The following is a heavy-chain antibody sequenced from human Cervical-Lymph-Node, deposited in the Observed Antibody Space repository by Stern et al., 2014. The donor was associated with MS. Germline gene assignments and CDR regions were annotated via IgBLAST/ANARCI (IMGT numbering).Heavy chain of an antibody. J-gene: IGHJ6*02. Sequence: VQLVESGAEVKKPGSSVKVSCTASGDTFINFAISWVRQAPGQGLEWMGGIIPILGTPEYVQKFQGRVSISADESATTVYMELSSLRSEDTAVYYCARDNDNNGMDVWGQGTTVTVSS. D-gene: IGHD1-1*01. CDR2: IIPILGTP. V-gene: IGHV1-69*01. CDR1: GDTFINFA. CDR3: ARDNDNNGMDV.